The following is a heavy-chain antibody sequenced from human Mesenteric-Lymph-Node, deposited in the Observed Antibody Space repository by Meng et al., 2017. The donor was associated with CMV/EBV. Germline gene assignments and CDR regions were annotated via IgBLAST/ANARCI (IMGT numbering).Heavy chain of an antibody. CDR2: IYNSGST. V-gene: IGHV3-53*01. CDR3: TRDNWKSGYYFGMDV. D-gene: IGHD1-20*01. J-gene: IGHJ6*02. CDR1: GFTVSSNY. Sequence: GESLKISCAASGFTVSSNYMNWVRQAPGKGLEWVSIIYNSGSTYYADSVKGRFTISRDNSKNTLFLQMNSLRADDTAVYYCTRDNWKSGYYFGMDVWGQGTPVTVSS.